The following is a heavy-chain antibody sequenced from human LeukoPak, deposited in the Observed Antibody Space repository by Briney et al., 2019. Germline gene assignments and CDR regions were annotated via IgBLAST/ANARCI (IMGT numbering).Heavy chain of an antibody. Sequence: PSETLSLTCTVSGGSIISYYWSWIRQPPGKGLEWIGYIYYSGSTNYNPSLKSRVTISVDTSKNQFSLKLSSVTAADTAVYYCARRTTVTTLGYYYYYMDVWGKGTTVTVSS. CDR1: GGSIISYY. CDR3: ARRTTVTTLGYYYYYMDV. D-gene: IGHD4-11*01. V-gene: IGHV4-59*01. CDR2: IYYSGST. J-gene: IGHJ6*03.